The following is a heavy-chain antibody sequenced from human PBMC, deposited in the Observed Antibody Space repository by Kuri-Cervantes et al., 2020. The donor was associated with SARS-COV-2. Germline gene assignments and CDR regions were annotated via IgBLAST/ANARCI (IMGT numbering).Heavy chain of an antibody. V-gene: IGHV1-3*01. CDR1: GYTFTSYA. D-gene: IGHD2-2*01. CDR3: ATASAVVVPTNWFDP. J-gene: IGHJ5*02. Sequence: ASVKVSCKASGYTFTSYAMHWVRQAPGQRLEWMGWINAGNGNTKYSQKFQGRVTMTEDTSTDTAYMELSSLRSEDTAVYYCATASAVVVPTNWFDPWGQGTLVTVSS. CDR2: INAGNGNT.